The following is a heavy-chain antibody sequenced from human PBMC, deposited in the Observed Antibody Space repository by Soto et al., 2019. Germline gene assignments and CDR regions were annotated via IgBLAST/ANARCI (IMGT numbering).Heavy chain of an antibody. CDR2: INHSGST. CDR1: GGSFSGYY. CDR3: ARLLYYYDSSGKRTYYFDY. D-gene: IGHD3-22*01. J-gene: IGHJ4*02. V-gene: IGHV4-34*01. Sequence: QVQLQQWGAGLLKSSETLSLTCAVYGGSFSGYYWSWIRQPPGKGLEWIGEINHSGSTNYNPSLKSRVTISVDTSKNQFSLKLSSVTAADTAVYYCARLLYYYDSSGKRTYYFDYWGQGTLVTVSS.